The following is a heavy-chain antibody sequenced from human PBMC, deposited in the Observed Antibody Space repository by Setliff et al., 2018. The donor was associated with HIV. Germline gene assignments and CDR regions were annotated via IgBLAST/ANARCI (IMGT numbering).Heavy chain of an antibody. J-gene: IGHJ5*02. Sequence: SVKVSCKASGGTFSSYTINWVRQAPGQGLEWVGRIIPILGTANYAQKFQVRVTITAEKSTSTVYMELSSLRSEDTAVYYCARALDDILPGMTRKWFDPWGQGTLVTVSS. CDR1: GGTFSSYT. CDR3: ARALDDILPGMTRKWFDP. D-gene: IGHD3-9*01. V-gene: IGHV1-69*08. CDR2: IIPILGTA.